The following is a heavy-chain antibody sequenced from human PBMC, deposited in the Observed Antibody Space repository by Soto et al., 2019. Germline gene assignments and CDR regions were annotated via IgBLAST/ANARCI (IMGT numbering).Heavy chain of an antibody. Sequence: SETLSLTCTVAGGSISSSSYYWGWIRQPPGKGLEWIGSIYYSGNTYYNPSLKRRVTISVDTSKNQFSLKLSSVTAADTAVYYCARQTLDIVATNGWLCEFDYWGQGTLVTVSS. J-gene: IGHJ4*02. CDR2: IYYSGNT. V-gene: IGHV4-39*01. CDR3: ARQTLDIVATNGWLCEFDY. CDR1: GGSISSSSYY. D-gene: IGHD5-12*01.